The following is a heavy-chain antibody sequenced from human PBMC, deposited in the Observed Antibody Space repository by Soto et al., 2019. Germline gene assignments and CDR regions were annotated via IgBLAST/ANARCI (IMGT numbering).Heavy chain of an antibody. J-gene: IGHJ4*02. CDR2: INHSGST. CDR1: GGSFSGYY. D-gene: IGHD2-21*02. Sequence: SETLSLTCAVYGGSFSGYYWSWIRQPPGKGLEWIGEINHSGSTNYNPSLKSRVTISVETSKNQFSLKLSSVTAADTAVYYCARGRYGDRYWGQGTLVTVSS. CDR3: ARGRYGDRY. V-gene: IGHV4-34*01.